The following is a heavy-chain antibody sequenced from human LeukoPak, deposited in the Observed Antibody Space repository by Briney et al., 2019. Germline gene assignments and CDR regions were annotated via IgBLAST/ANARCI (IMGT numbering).Heavy chain of an antibody. CDR1: GFTFSSYW. CDR2: INSDGSST. D-gene: IGHD6-13*01. V-gene: IGHV3-74*01. Sequence: GGSLRLSCAASGFTFSSYWMHWVRQDPGKGLVWVSRINSDGSSTSYADSVKGRFTISRDNAKNTLYLQMNSLRAEDTAVYYCARDVVAAAAGMDVWGQGTTVTVSS. CDR3: ARDVVAAAAGMDV. J-gene: IGHJ6*02.